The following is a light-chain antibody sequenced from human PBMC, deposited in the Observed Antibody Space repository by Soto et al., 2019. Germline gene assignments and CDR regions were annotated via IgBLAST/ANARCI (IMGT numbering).Light chain of an antibody. CDR2: MVS. J-gene: IGLJ1*01. Sequence: QSVLTQPASVSGSPGQSITISCTGTSRDVGNYHYVSWYQQYPGRVPKLLIYMVSNRASGVSNRFSSSKSGNTASLTISGLQAEDEADYFCTSPTPCSLYVFGHGTKVTVL. CDR3: TSPTPCSLYV. V-gene: IGLV2-14*01. CDR1: SRDVGNYHY.